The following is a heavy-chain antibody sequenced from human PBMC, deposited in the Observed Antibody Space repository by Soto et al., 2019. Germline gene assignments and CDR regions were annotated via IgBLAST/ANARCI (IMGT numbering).Heavy chain of an antibody. V-gene: IGHV1-18*01. CDR1: GYTFTSYG. J-gene: IGHJ5*02. CDR2: ISAYNGNT. D-gene: IGHD3-22*01. Sequence: GASVKFSCKASGYTFTSYGISWARQAPGQGLEWMGWISAYNGNTNYAQKLQGRVTMTTDTSTSTAYMELRSLRSDDTAVYYCARDYYDSSGYSNWFDPWGQGTLVTVSS. CDR3: ARDYYDSSGYSNWFDP.